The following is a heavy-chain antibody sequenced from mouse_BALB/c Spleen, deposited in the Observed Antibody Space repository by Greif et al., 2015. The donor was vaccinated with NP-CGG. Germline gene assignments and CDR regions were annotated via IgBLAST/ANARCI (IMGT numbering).Heavy chain of an antibody. D-gene: IGHD2-14*01. J-gene: IGHJ4*01. V-gene: IGHV1S81*02. Sequence: VKLMESGAELVKPGASVKLSCKASGYTFTSYYMYWVKQRPGQGLEWIGEINPSNGGTNFNEKFKSKATLTVDKSSSTAYMQLSSLTSEDSAFYYCTRGRYDGNYAMDYWGQGTSVTVSS. CDR3: TRGRYDGNYAMDY. CDR1: GYTFTSYY. CDR2: INPSNGGT.